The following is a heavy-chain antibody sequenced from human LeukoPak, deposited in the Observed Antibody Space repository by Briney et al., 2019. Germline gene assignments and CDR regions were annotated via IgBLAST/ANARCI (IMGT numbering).Heavy chain of an antibody. Sequence: RPSETLSLTCAVYGGSVSGYYWGWIRQAPGNGLEWIVEINHSGSTNYKPFLKSGVTISVATSKHQFSLKLSSVTAADTAVYYCARGKGSSSPAHFDYWGPGTLVTASS. J-gene: IGHJ4*02. D-gene: IGHD6-6*01. V-gene: IGHV4-34*01. CDR3: ARGKGSSSPAHFDY. CDR1: GGSVSGYY. CDR2: INHSGST.